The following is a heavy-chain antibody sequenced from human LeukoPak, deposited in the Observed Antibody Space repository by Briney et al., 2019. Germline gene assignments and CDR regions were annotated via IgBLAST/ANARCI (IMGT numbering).Heavy chain of an antibody. J-gene: IGHJ6*03. CDR2: IKQDGSEK. V-gene: IGHV3-7*01. D-gene: IGHD2-15*01. CDR3: ARVAARCSGGSCYSPYYYYYYMAV. Sequence: GGSLRLSCAASGFTFSSYWMSWVRQAPGKGLEWVADIKQDGSEKYYVDSVKGRFTISTHNAKNSLYLPMNSLSAEDTAVYYCARVAARCSGGSCYSPYYYYYYMAVWGKGTTVTVSS. CDR1: GFTFSSYW.